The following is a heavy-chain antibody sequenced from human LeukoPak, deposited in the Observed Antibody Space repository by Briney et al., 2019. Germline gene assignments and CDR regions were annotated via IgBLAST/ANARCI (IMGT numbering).Heavy chain of an antibody. CDR2: ISSSSSYI. CDR3: VSESSGRLSDAFDI. CDR1: GFTFSSHG. J-gene: IGHJ3*02. D-gene: IGHD6-19*01. Sequence: GGSLRLSCAASGFTFSSHGMNWVRQAPGKGLEWVSSISSSSSYIYYGDSVKGRFTISRDNAKNSLYLQMNSLRVEDTAVYYCVSESSGRLSDAFDIWGQGTMVTVSS. V-gene: IGHV3-21*01.